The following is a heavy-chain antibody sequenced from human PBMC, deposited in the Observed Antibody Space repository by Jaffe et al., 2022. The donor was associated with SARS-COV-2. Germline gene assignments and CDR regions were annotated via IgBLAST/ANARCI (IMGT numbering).Heavy chain of an antibody. CDR3: AKAPISRYSGYDWDIDY. CDR2: ISYDGSNK. D-gene: IGHD5-12*01. Sequence: QVQLVESGGGVVQPGRSLRLSCAASGFTFSSYGMHWVRQAPGKGLEWVAVISYDGSNKYYADSVKGRFTISRDNSKNTLYLQMNSLRAEDTAVYYCAKAPISRYSGYDWDIDYWGQGTLVTVSS. CDR1: GFTFSSYG. V-gene: IGHV3-30*18. J-gene: IGHJ4*02.